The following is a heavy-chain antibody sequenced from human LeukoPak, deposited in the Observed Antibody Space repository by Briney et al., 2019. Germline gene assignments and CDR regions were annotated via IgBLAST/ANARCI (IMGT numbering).Heavy chain of an antibody. CDR3: ARDISGYCSGGSCTPGDMDV. D-gene: IGHD2-15*01. Sequence: GGSLRLSCAASGFTFSSYAMHWVRQAPGKGLEWVAVISYDGSNKYYADSVKGRFTISRDNSKNTLYLQMNSLRAEDTAVYYCARDISGYCSGGSCTPGDMDVWGKGTTVTISS. V-gene: IGHV3-30*04. CDR2: ISYDGSNK. J-gene: IGHJ6*03. CDR1: GFTFSSYA.